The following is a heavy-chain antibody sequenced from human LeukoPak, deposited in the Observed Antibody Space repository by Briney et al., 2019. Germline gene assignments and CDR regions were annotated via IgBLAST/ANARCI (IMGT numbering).Heavy chain of an antibody. CDR2: ISGSGGST. J-gene: IGHJ4*02. Sequence: GGSLRLSCAASGFTFSSYAMSWVRQAPGKGLEWVSGISGSGGSTYYADSVKGRFTISRDNSKNTLYLQMNSLRAEDTAVYYCAKDKTYYYDSSGHYPKFDYWGQGTLVTVSS. CDR1: GFTFSSYA. CDR3: AKDKTYYYDSSGHYPKFDY. V-gene: IGHV3-23*01. D-gene: IGHD3-22*01.